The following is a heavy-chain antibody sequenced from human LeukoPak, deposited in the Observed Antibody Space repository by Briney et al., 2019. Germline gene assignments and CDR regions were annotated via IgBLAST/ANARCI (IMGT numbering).Heavy chain of an antibody. Sequence: GGSLRLSCAASGFTVSSNYMSWVHQAPGKGLEWVSVIYSGGSTYYADSVKGRFTISRDNSKNTLYLQMNSLRAEDTAVYYCARTPLAVAGTGPDYWGQGTLVTVSS. V-gene: IGHV3-66*01. D-gene: IGHD6-19*01. J-gene: IGHJ4*02. CDR2: IYSGGST. CDR1: GFTVSSNY. CDR3: ARTPLAVAGTGPDY.